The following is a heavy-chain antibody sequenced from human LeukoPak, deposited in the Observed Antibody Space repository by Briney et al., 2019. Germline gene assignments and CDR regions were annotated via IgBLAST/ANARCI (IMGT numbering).Heavy chain of an antibody. Sequence: ASVKVSCKASGYTFTSYDINWVRQATGQGLEWMGWINPNSGNTGYAQKFQGRVTMTRNTSISTAYMELSSLRSEDTAVYYCARLIPTYYYDSSGFGLPDGAFDIWGQGTMVTVSS. D-gene: IGHD3-22*01. CDR1: GYTFTSYD. J-gene: IGHJ3*02. CDR2: INPNSGNT. V-gene: IGHV1-8*01. CDR3: ARLIPTYYYDSSGFGLPDGAFDI.